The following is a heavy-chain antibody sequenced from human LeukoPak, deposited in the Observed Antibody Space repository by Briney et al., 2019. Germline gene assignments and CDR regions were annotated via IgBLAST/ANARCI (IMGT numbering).Heavy chain of an antibody. CDR1: GYTFTGYY. CDR3: ARGSHREKLDERFNWFGP. V-gene: IGHV1-2*04. J-gene: IGHJ5*02. D-gene: IGHD3/OR15-3a*01. Sequence: ASVKVSCKASGYTFTGYYMHWVRQAPGQGLEWMGWINPNSGGTNYAQKFQGWVTMTRDTSISTAYMELSRLRSDDTAVYYCARGSHREKLDERFNWFGPWGQGTLVTVSS. CDR2: INPNSGGT.